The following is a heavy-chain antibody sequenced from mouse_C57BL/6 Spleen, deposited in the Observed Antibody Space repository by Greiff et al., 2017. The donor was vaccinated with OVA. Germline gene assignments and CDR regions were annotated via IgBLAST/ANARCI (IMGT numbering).Heavy chain of an antibody. J-gene: IGHJ2*01. CDR2: INPNNGGT. Sequence: EVKLQESGPELVKPGASVKIPCKASGYTFTDYNMDWVKQSHGKSLEWIGDINPNNGGTIYNQKFKGKATLTVDKSSSTAYMELRSLTSEDTAVYYCARGWVYFDYWGQGTTLTVSS. D-gene: IGHD3-3*01. V-gene: IGHV1-18*01. CDR1: GYTFTDYN. CDR3: ARGWVYFDY.